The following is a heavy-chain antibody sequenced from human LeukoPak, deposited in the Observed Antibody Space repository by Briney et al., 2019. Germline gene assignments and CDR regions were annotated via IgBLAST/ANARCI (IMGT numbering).Heavy chain of an antibody. D-gene: IGHD3-10*01. V-gene: IGHV4-59*12. Sequence: SETLSLTCTVSGGSISSYYWSWIRQPPGKGLEWIGYIYYSGSTNYNPSLKSRVTISVDTSKNQFSLKLSSVTAADTAVYYCARGVRGVNNFDLWGRGTLVTVSS. CDR2: IYYSGST. J-gene: IGHJ2*01. CDR1: GGSISSYY. CDR3: ARGVRGVNNFDL.